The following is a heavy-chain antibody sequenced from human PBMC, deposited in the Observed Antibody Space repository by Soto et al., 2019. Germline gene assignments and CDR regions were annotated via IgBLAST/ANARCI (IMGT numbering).Heavy chain of an antibody. V-gene: IGHV3-33*01. Sequence: GGSLRLSCAASGFTFSSYGMHWVRQAPGKGLEWVAVIWYDGSNKHYADSVKGRFTISRDNSKNTLYLQMNSLRAEDTAVYYCARDPGGRVPAANSCSNCYGRGVWGRRTTVAVSS. CDR3: ARDPGGRVPAANSCSNCYGRGV. D-gene: IGHD2-2*01. CDR2: IWYDGSNK. J-gene: IGHJ6*01. CDR1: GFTFSSYG.